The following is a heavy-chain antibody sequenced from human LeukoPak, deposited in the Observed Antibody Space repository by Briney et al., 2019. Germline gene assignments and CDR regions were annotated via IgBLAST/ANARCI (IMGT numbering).Heavy chain of an antibody. V-gene: IGHV1-2*06. CDR3: ARGLRFLEWSHNWFDP. J-gene: IGHJ5*02. CDR1: GYTFTGYY. D-gene: IGHD3-3*01. Sequence: ASVKVSCKASGYTFTGYYMHWVRQAPGQGLEWMERINPNSGGTNYAQKFQGRVTMTRDTSISTAYMELSRLRSDDTAVYYCARGLRFLEWSHNWFDPWGQGTLVTVSS. CDR2: INPNSGGT.